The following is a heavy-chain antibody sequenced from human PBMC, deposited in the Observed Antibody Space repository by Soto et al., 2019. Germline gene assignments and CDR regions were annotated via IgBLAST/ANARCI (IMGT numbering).Heavy chain of an antibody. J-gene: IGHJ6*02. CDR3: ARETTGTTGGLVSYYGMDG. D-gene: IGHD4-17*01. CDR2: IWYDGSNK. V-gene: IGHV3-33*01. CDR1: GFTFSSYG. Sequence: GGSLRLSCAAAGFTFSSYGMHWVRQAAGKGLEGVAVIWYDGSNKYYADSVKGRFTISRDNSKNTLYLQMNSLRAEDTAVYYCARETTGTTGGLVSYYGMDGWGQGTTVTVSS.